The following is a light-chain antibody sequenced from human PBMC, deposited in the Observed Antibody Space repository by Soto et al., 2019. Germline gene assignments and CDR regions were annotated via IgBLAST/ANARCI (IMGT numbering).Light chain of an antibody. Sequence: DVQMTQSPSTLSASVGDRVTITCRASQGISNRLAWYQQKPGKAPKLLIYQASSLKSGVPSRFGGSGSGTEFTLTITSRQPDDFATYYCQQDNCHWTFGEGTKVEIK. V-gene: IGKV1-5*03. CDR1: QGISNR. CDR3: QQDNCHWT. CDR2: QAS. J-gene: IGKJ1*01.